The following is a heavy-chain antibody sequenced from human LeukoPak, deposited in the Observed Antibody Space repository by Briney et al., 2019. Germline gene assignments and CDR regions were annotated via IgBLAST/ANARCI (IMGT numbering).Heavy chain of an antibody. CDR1: GFTFSNHN. CDR3: ARDSGWELPRSPFDY. CDR2: VSRSSSTI. D-gene: IGHD4-23*01. V-gene: IGHV3-48*04. Sequence: PGGSLRLSCVAYGFTFSNHNMNWVRQAPGQGLEWIPYVSRSSSTIYYADSVKGRFTISRDNARNSLYLQMNRLRADDTAVYYCARDSGWELPRSPFDYWGQGNLVTVST. J-gene: IGHJ4*02.